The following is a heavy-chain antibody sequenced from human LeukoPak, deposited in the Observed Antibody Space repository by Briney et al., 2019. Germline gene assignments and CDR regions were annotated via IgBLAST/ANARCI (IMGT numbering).Heavy chain of an antibody. J-gene: IGHJ2*01. CDR1: GASISSYY. D-gene: IGHD4-23*01. V-gene: IGHV4-59*08. CDR2: IYYSGST. Sequence: SETRSLTCTVSGASISSYYWSWVRQPPGKGLEWIGYIYYSGSTNYNPSLKSRVIISVDKSKNQFSLKLRSVTAADTAVYHCARLHPYGGNPGAWYFDLWGRGTLVTVSS. CDR3: ARLHPYGGNPGAWYFDL.